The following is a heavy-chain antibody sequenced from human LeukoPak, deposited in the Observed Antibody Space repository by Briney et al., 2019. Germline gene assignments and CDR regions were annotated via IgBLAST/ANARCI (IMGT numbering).Heavy chain of an antibody. D-gene: IGHD2-2*01. J-gene: IGHJ4*02. CDR2: ISSSSSYI. V-gene: IGHV3-21*01. Sequence: GGSLRLSCAASGFTFHDYAMHWVRQAPGKGLEWVSSISSSSSYIYYADSVKGRFTISRDNAKNSLYLQMNSLRAEDTAVYYCARLDSTGFDYWGQGTLVTVSS. CDR1: GFTFHDYA. CDR3: ARLDSTGFDY.